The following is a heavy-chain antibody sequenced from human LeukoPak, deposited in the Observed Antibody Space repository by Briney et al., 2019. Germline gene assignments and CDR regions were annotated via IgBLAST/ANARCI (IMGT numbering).Heavy chain of an antibody. J-gene: IGHJ4*02. CDR2: IYHSGST. Sequence: SETLSLTCAVYGGSFSGYYWSWIRQPPGKGLEWIGSIYHSGSTYYNPSLKSRVTISVDMSKNQFSLKLSSVTAADTAVYYCARDPSVTIFGVVTYFDYWGQGTLVTVSS. CDR1: GGSFSGYY. V-gene: IGHV4-34*01. D-gene: IGHD3-3*01. CDR3: ARDPSVTIFGVVTYFDY.